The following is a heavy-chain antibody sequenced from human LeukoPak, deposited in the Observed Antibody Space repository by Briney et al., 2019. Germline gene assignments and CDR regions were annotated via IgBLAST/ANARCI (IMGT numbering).Heavy chain of an antibody. J-gene: IGHJ4*02. V-gene: IGHV3-23*01. CDR1: GFTFSAYA. CDR2: ISNSVTST. D-gene: IGHD2-8*01. Sequence: GGSLRLSCAASGFTFSAYAMSWVRQAPGKGLEWVSGISNSVTSTHYADSVKGRFTISRDNSKNTLYLQMSGLRAEDTAVYYCAKDNRAFCTSGVCSSFDYWGQGTLVTVSS. CDR3: AKDNRAFCTSGVCSSFDY.